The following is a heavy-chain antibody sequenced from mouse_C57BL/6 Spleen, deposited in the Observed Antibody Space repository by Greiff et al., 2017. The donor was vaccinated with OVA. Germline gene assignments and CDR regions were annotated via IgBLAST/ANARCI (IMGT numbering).Heavy chain of an antibody. Sequence: QVQLQQPGAELVRPGSSVKLSCKASGYTFTSYWMHWVKQRPIQGLEWIGNIDPSDSETHYNQKFKDKATLTVDKSSSTAYMQLSSLTSEDSAVYYCARSGDGYYGGAMDYWGQGTSVTVSS. D-gene: IGHD2-3*01. J-gene: IGHJ4*01. CDR3: ARSGDGYYGGAMDY. CDR2: IDPSDSET. CDR1: GYTFTSYW. V-gene: IGHV1-52*01.